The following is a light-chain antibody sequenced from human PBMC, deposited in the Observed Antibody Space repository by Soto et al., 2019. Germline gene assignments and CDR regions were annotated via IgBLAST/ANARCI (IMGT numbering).Light chain of an antibody. V-gene: IGKV1-5*01. CDR2: DAS. Sequence: DVQMTQSHSYLSASVGDRVTITCRASQSINNWLAWYQQKPGKAHKFLIYDASTLENGVPSRFRGSASGTELTLTTSFLQPEDVASAYCQQYDTYVLTFGGRTRVELK. CDR1: QSINNW. CDR3: QQYDTYVLT. J-gene: IGKJ4*01.